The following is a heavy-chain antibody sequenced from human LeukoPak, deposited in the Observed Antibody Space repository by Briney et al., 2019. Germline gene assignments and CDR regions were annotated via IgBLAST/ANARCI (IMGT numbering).Heavy chain of an antibody. CDR3: ARTYCGGDCYSNWFDP. J-gene: IGHJ5*02. D-gene: IGHD2-21*02. V-gene: IGHV4-59*01. CDR2: IYYSGST. CDR1: GGSISSYY. Sequence: SETLSLTCTVSGGSISSYYWSWIRQPPGKGLEWIGYIYYSGSTNYNPSLKSRATISVDTSKNQFSLKLSSVTAADTAVYYCARTYCGGDCYSNWFDPWGQGTLVTVSS.